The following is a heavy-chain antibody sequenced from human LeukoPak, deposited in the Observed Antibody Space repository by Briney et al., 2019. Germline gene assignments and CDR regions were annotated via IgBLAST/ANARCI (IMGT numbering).Heavy chain of an antibody. J-gene: IGHJ6*03. CDR3: ARDLRLGESYYYYYMGV. V-gene: IGHV1-18*01. D-gene: IGHD3-16*01. Sequence: ASVKVSCKASGYTFTSYGISWVRQAPGQGLEWMGWISAYNGNTNYAQKLQGRVTMTTDTSTSTAYMELRSLRSDDTVVYYCARDLRLGESYYYYYMGVWGKGTTVTVSS. CDR1: GYTFTSYG. CDR2: ISAYNGNT.